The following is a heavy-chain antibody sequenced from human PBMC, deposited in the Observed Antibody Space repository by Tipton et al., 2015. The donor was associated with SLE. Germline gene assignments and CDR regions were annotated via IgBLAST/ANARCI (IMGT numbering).Heavy chain of an antibody. CDR3: VKEQRGTRWVTFDG. D-gene: IGHD1-7*01. V-gene: IGHV3-43*01. CDR1: GFDFGYFS. CDR2: INRRGDTL. J-gene: IGHJ3*01. Sequence: TLSLTCTASGFDFGYFSMHWVRQPPGKGLEWVSLINRRGDTLFYEDSVRGRFTISRDNSKNSLYLQMDSLRSEDTALYYCVKEQRGTRWVTFDGWGRGTLVSVSS.